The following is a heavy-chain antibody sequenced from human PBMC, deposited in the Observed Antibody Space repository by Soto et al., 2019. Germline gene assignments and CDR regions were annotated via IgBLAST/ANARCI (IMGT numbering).Heavy chain of an antibody. CDR3: AKWGEVSHKPGGKYYYGMDV. CDR1: GFTFGDYG. V-gene: IGHV3-30*18. J-gene: IGHJ6*02. Sequence: GGSLRLSCAASGFTFGDYGMHWVRQPPGKGLEWMSSILYDGGDKYYADSVKGRFTISRDGSKNTLYLQMDSLRPEDTAVYYCAKWGEVSHKPGGKYYYGMDVWGQGTTVTVSS. D-gene: IGHD3-16*01. CDR2: ILYDGGDK.